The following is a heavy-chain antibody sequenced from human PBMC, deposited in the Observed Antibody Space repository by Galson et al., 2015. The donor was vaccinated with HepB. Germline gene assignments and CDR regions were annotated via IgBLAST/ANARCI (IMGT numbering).Heavy chain of an antibody. CDR1: GFTFSSYS. V-gene: IGHV3-48*01. Sequence: SLRLSCAASGFTFSSYSMNWVRQAPGKGLEWVSYISSSSSTIYYADSVKGRFTISRDNAKNSLYLQMNSLRAEDTAVYYCASLRYSGSYYYWGQGTLVTVSS. CDR3: ASLRYSGSYYY. J-gene: IGHJ4*02. D-gene: IGHD1-26*01. CDR2: ISSSSSTI.